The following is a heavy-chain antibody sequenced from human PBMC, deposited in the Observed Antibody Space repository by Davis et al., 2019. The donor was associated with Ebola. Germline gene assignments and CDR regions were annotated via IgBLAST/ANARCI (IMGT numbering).Heavy chain of an antibody. Sequence: GESLKISCAASGFTFRNYAMHWVRQAPGKGPEWVAVVSHSEREKFYADSVKGRFTISRDNSENTLYLQMNSLTADDTAVYYCARAVFHEVLDHWGQGTPVTVSP. CDR1: GFTFRNYA. D-gene: IGHD3-3*01. CDR3: ARAVFHEVLDH. V-gene: IGHV3-30*04. CDR2: VSHSEREK. J-gene: IGHJ4*02.